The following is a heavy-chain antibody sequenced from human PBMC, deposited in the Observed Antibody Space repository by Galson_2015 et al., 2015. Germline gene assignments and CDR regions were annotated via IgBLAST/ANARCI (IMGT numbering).Heavy chain of an antibody. Sequence: SVKVSCKASGYTFTSYYMHWVRQAPGQGLEWMGIINPSGGSTSYAQKFQGRVTMTRDTSTGTVYMELSSLRSEDTAVYYCARDPVRRAYYDFWSGYFDYWGQGTLVTVSS. V-gene: IGHV1-46*01. J-gene: IGHJ4*02. D-gene: IGHD3-3*01. CDR3: ARDPVRRAYYDFWSGYFDY. CDR1: GYTFTSYY. CDR2: INPSGGST.